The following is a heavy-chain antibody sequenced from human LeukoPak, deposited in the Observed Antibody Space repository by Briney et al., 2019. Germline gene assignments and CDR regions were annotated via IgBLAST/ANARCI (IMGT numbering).Heavy chain of an antibody. D-gene: IGHD3-22*01. Sequence: SETLSLTCTVSGASISSYYWSWIRQPPGKGLEWIGYIYYSGSTNYNPSLESRVTISVDTSKNQFSLKLSSVTAADTAVYYCARDPCYYDSSGYCVPFDYWGQGTLVTVSS. CDR2: IYYSGST. CDR1: GASISSYY. J-gene: IGHJ4*02. CDR3: ARDPCYYDSSGYCVPFDY. V-gene: IGHV4-59*12.